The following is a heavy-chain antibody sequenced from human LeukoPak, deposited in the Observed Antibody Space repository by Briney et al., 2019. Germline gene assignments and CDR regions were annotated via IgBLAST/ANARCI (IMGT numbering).Heavy chain of an antibody. J-gene: IGHJ6*02. V-gene: IGHV4-30-4*01. Sequence: PSQTLSLTCTVSGGSIRSGDFYWSWIRQPPGKGLEWIGYIYYSGSTNYKPSLKSRVTISKDTSKNQFSLKLSSVTAADTAVYYCARETRYCSGGSCYSSMDVWGQGTTVTVSS. CDR1: GGSIRSGDFY. CDR2: IYYSGST. CDR3: ARETRYCSGGSCYSSMDV. D-gene: IGHD2-15*01.